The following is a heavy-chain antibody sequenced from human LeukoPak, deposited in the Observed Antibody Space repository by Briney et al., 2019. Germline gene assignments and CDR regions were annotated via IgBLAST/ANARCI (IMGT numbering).Heavy chain of an antibody. J-gene: IGHJ5*02. CDR2: IYHSGST. CDR3: ARGRGVLRFLWGGFNP. D-gene: IGHD3-3*01. Sequence: PSETLSLTCAVSGYSISSGYYWGWIRQPPGKGLEWIGSIYHSGSTYYNPSLKSRVTISVDTSKNQFSLKLSSVTAADSAVYYCARGRGVLRFLWGGFNPWGPGTLVTVSS. CDR1: GYSISSGYY. V-gene: IGHV4-38-2*01.